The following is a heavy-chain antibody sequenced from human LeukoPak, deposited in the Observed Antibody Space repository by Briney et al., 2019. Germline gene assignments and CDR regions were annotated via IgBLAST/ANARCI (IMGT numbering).Heavy chain of an antibody. J-gene: IGHJ4*02. CDR2: ISGSGGST. D-gene: IGHD2-15*01. CDR3: AKLKHTVVVVAAAVDY. CDR1: GFTFSSYA. V-gene: IGHV3-23*01. Sequence: PGGSLRLSCAASGFTFSSYAMSWVRRAPGKGLEWVSAISGSGGSTYYADSVKGRFTISRDNSKNTLYLQMNSLRAEDTAVYYCAKLKHTVVVVAAAVDYWGQGTLVTVSS.